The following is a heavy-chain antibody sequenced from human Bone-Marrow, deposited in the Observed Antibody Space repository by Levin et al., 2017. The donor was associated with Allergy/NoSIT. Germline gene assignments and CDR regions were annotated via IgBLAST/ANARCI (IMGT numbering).Heavy chain of an antibody. CDR1: GFSFSNFA. CDR3: AKEGEAFVALVTKSFDY. V-gene: IGHV3-23*01. Sequence: GESLKISCAATGFSFSNFAMSWVRLAPGKGLEWVSATGGSGHSSFYADSVKGRFTISRDNSKNTLYLQMNSLRAEDTAVYYCAKEGEAFVALVTKSFDYWGQGTLVTVSS. D-gene: IGHD2-21*02. J-gene: IGHJ4*02. CDR2: TGGSGHSS.